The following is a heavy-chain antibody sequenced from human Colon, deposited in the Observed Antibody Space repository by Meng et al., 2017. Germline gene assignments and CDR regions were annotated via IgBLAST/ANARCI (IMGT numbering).Heavy chain of an antibody. V-gene: IGHV4-4*07. CDR1: GGSLNTYY. J-gene: IGHJ3*01. Sequence: GSLRLSCTVSGGSLNTYYWSWVRQPADKGLEWISRISTSGSTKYTPSFESRVTMSVDTSKNILSLKLNSVTAADTAVYYCARASTITGRAFDVWGQGTMVTVSS. D-gene: IGHD5-24*01. CDR2: ISTSGST. CDR3: ARASTITGRAFDV.